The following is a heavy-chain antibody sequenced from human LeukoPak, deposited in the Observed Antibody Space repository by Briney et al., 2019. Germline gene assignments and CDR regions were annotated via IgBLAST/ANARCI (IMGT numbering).Heavy chain of an antibody. Sequence: GASGKVSCKASGYTFTGYYMHWVRQAPGQGLEWMGWINPNSGGTNYAQKFQGRVTMTRDTSISTAYMELSRLRSEDTAVYYCARVGYCSGGSCYSGYGDYYYMDVWGKGTTVTVSS. CDR1: GYTFTGYY. V-gene: IGHV1-2*02. CDR3: ARVGYCSGGSCYSGYGDYYYMDV. CDR2: INPNSGGT. J-gene: IGHJ6*03. D-gene: IGHD2-15*01.